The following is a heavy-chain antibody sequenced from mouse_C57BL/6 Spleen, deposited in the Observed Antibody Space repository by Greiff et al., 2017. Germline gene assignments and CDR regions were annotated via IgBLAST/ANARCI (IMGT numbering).Heavy chain of an antibody. Sequence: DVQLQESEGGLVQPGSSMKLSCTASGFTFSDYYMAWVRQVPEKGLEWVANINYDGSSTYYLDSLKSRFIISRDNAKNILYLQMSSLKSEDTATYYCARAENYDNDDGYFDYWGQGTTLTVSS. CDR2: INYDGSST. J-gene: IGHJ2*01. D-gene: IGHD2-4*01. CDR1: GFTFSDYY. V-gene: IGHV5-16*01. CDR3: ARAENYDNDDGYFDY.